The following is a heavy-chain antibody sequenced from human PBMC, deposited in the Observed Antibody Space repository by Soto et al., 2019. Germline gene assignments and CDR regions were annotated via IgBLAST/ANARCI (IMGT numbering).Heavy chain of an antibody. D-gene: IGHD3-3*01. CDR3: ARELYDFWSGYYRGAFDI. J-gene: IGHJ3*02. CDR1: GGSINSYY. V-gene: IGHV4-59*01. Sequence: SSETLSLTCTVSGGSINSYYWSWVREPPGEGLEWIGYIYYSGSTTYNPSLQSRVTISVDTSKNQFSLKLSSVTAADTAVYYCARELYDFWSGYYRGAFDIWGQGTMVTVSS. CDR2: IYYSGST.